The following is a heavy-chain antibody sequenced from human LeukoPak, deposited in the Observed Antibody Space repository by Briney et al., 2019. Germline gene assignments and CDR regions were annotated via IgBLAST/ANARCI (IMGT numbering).Heavy chain of an antibody. Sequence: ASVKVSCKASGYTFTSYDINWVRQAAGQGLEWMGWMNPNSGNTGYAQKFQGRVTMTRNTSITPAYMELSSLRSEDTAVYYCARCIVGSCYSEAGGGFDYWGQGTLVTVSS. CDR2: MNPNSGNT. V-gene: IGHV1-8*01. CDR1: GYTFTSYD. CDR3: ARCIVGSCYSEAGGGFDY. J-gene: IGHJ4*02. D-gene: IGHD2-15*01.